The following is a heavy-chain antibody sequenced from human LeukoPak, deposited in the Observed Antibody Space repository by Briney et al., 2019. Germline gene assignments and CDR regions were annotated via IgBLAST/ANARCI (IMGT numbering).Heavy chain of an antibody. D-gene: IGHD6-13*01. CDR2: LGGSGGDT. V-gene: IGHV3-23*01. CDR3: ARDEAAARNYYYGMDV. CDR1: GFTFSDYA. Sequence: GGSLRLSCAASGFTFSDYAMFWVRQAPGKGLEWVSALGGSGGDTYYADSVKGRFTISRDNAKNSLYLQMNSLRAEDTAVYYCARDEAAARNYYYGMDVWGQGTTVTVSS. J-gene: IGHJ6*02.